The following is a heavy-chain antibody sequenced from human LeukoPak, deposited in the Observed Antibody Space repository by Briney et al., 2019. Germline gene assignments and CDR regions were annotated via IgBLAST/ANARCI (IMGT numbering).Heavy chain of an antibody. V-gene: IGHV6-1*01. J-gene: IGHJ6*03. CDR3: ARGGGWADHDYSNYDDGGRGPGYYYMDV. D-gene: IGHD4-11*01. Sequence: SQTLSLTCAISGDSVSSNSAAWNWIRQSPSRGLEWLGRTYYRSKWYNDYAVSVKSRITINPDTSKNQFSLQLNSVTPEDTAVYYWARGGGWADHDYSNYDDGGRGPGYYYMDVWGKGTTVTVSS. CDR2: TYYRSKWYN. CDR1: GDSVSSNSAA.